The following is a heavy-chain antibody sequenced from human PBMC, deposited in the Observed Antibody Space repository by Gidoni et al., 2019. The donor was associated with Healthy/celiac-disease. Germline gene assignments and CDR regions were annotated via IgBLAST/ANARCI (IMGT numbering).Heavy chain of an antibody. CDR1: GFTFSNAW. CDR3: TTAFPETGGMDV. CDR2: IKSKTDGGTT. Sequence: EVQLVESGGGLVKPGGSLRLSCAASGFTFSNAWMSWVRQAPGKGLEWVGRIKSKTDGGTTDYAAPVKGRFTISRDDSKNTLYLQMNSLKTEDTAVYYCTTAFPETGGMDVWGQGTTVTVSS. V-gene: IGHV3-15*01. D-gene: IGHD3-10*01. J-gene: IGHJ6*02.